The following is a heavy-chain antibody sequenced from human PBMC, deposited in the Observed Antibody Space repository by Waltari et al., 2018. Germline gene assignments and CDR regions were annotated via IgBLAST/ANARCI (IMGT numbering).Heavy chain of an antibody. D-gene: IGHD3-3*01. Sequence: QVQLVQSGAEVKKPGASVTVSCQASGYTFTGYHMLLGRQAPGQGLEWMGRINPNSGGTNYAQKFQGRVTMTRDTSISTAYMELSRLRSDDTAVYYCARVRFLEWLSPWGQGTLVTVSS. J-gene: IGHJ5*02. CDR3: ARVRFLEWLSP. CDR1: GYTFTGYH. V-gene: IGHV1-2*06. CDR2: INPNSGGT.